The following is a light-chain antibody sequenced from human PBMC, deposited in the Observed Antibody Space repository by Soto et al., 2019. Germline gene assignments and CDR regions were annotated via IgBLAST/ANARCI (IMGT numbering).Light chain of an antibody. CDR2: GAS. CDR3: QQYYNWPPRIT. J-gene: IGKJ5*01. V-gene: IGKV3-15*01. Sequence: EIVVTQSPATLSVSPGERYTLSCLAIQSVSSNFAWYQQQPRQSPRLLIYGASTSASCLPAMFSGSGSGKEFTLNISSLQSADFAVYYCQQYYNWPPRITVGQGTRLEIK. CDR1: QSVSSN.